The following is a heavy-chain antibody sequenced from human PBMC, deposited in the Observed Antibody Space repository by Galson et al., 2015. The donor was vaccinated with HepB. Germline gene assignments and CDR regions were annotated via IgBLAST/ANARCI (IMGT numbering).Heavy chain of an antibody. V-gene: IGHV1-18*01. CDR3: ARVRGPLSGWRKPEVTPWSHFDY. J-gene: IGHJ4*02. CDR1: GYTFTSYG. Sequence: SVKVSCKASGYTFTSYGISWVRQAPGQGLEWMGWISAYNGNTNYAQKLQGRVTMTTDTSTSTAYMELRSLRSDDTAVYYCARVRGPLSGWRKPEVTPWSHFDYWGQGTLVTVSS. CDR2: ISAYNGNT. D-gene: IGHD6-19*01.